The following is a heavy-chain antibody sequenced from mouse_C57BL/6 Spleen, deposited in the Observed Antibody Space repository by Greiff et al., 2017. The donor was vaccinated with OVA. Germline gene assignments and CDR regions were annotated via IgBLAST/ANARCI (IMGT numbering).Heavy chain of an antibody. V-gene: IGHV1-81*01. CDR1: GYTFTSYG. Sequence: QVQLKESGAELARPGASVKLSCKASGYTFTSYGISWVKQRTGQGLEWIGEIYPKSGNTYYNEKFKGKATLTADKSSSTAYMELRSLTSEDSAVYFCARLGGGFDYWGQGTTLTVSS. CDR3: ARLGGGFDY. J-gene: IGHJ2*01. CDR2: IYPKSGNT.